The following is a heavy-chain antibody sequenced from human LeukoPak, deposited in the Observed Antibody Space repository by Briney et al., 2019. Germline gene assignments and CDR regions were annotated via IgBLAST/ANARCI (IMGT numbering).Heavy chain of an antibody. CDR3: ARRNDYGGNWRDY. Sequence: SETLSLTCTVSGGSISSSSYFWGWLRQPPGKGLEWNVSICYSGSTHYTPSLKRRVTISVDTSKNQLTLKLSSVTAGDTAVYYCARRNDYGGNWRDYWGQGTLVTVSS. D-gene: IGHD4-23*01. V-gene: IGHV4-39*01. CDR1: GGSISSSSYF. J-gene: IGHJ4*02. CDR2: ICYSGST.